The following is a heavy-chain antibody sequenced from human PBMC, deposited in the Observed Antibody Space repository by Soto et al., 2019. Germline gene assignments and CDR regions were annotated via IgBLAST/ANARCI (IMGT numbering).Heavy chain of an antibody. V-gene: IGHV1-18*01. CDR1: GYTFTSYG. Sequence: QVQLVQSGAEVKKPGASVKVSCKASGYTFTSYGISWVRQAPGQGLEWMGWISAYNGNTHYAQKLQGRVTRTTDTSTITADMELRSLRSDETAGYYCTRVPSYCDYWGQGPLVTVAS. CDR3: TRVPSYCDY. CDR2: ISAYNGNT. J-gene: IGHJ4*02.